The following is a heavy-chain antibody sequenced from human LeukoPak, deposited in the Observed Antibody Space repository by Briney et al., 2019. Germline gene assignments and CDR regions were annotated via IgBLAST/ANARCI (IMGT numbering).Heavy chain of an antibody. V-gene: IGHV3-23*01. Sequence: GGSLRLSCAASGLTFSNYAMSWVRQAPGKGLEWVSAISGSGRNTYYADSVKGRFTISRDNSRNTQSLQMNSLRAEDTAVYFCAKELKIKPGTVGFDLWGQGTVVTVSS. CDR1: GLTFSNYA. D-gene: IGHD6-13*01. CDR3: AKELKIKPGTVGFDL. J-gene: IGHJ3*01. CDR2: ISGSGRNT.